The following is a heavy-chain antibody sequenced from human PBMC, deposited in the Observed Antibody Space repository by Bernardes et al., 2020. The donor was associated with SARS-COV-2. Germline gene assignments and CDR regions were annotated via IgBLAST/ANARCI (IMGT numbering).Heavy chain of an antibody. J-gene: IGHJ4*02. CDR1: GGSISSSSYY. D-gene: IGHD6-13*01. V-gene: IGHV4-39*01. Sequence: SETLSLTCTVSGGSISSSSYYWSWIRQPPGKGLEWIGTIYYSGSTYYNPSLKSRVTISVDTSKNQFSLKLSSVTAADTAVYYCARLLRGYSSSWYVTYYFDYWGQGTLVTVSS. CDR3: ARLLRGYSSSWYVTYYFDY. CDR2: IYYSGST.